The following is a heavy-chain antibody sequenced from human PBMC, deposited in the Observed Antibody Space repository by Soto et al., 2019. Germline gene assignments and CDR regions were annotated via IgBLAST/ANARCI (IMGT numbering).Heavy chain of an antibody. D-gene: IGHD2-8*01. CDR3: AILGYCTNGVCYLDY. J-gene: IGHJ4*02. Sequence: SETLSLTCTVSGGSISSSSYYWCWIRQPPGKGLEWIGSIYYSGSTYYNPSLKSRVTISVDTSKNQFSLKLSSVTAADTAVYYCAILGYCTNGVCYLDYWGQGTLVTVSS. V-gene: IGHV4-39*01. CDR2: IYYSGST. CDR1: GGSISSSSYY.